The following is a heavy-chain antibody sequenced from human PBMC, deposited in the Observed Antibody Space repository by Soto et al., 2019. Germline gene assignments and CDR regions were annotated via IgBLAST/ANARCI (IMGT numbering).Heavy chain of an antibody. D-gene: IGHD3-10*01. CDR3: ARVCRITMVRGELSEY. J-gene: IGHJ4*02. V-gene: IGHV1-18*01. CDR2: ISAYNGNT. CDR1: GYTFTSYG. Sequence: QVQLVQSGAEVKKPGASVKVSCKASGYTFTSYGISWVRQAPGQGLEWMGWISAYNGNTNYAQKLQGRVTMTTDTYTRTAYMELRSLRSDDTAVYYCARVCRITMVRGELSEYWGQGTLVTVSS.